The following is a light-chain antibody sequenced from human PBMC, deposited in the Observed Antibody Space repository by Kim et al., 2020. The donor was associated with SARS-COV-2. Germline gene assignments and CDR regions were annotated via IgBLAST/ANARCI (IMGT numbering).Light chain of an antibody. CDR1: QSVKSH. CDR3: QQHSDWPPSLT. V-gene: IGKV3-11*01. Sequence: PGESATLSCRASQSVKSHLGWYQQKPGQAPRLLMYDVSNRATGIPARFSGSGFGTDFTLTISSLEPEDFAVYYCQQHSDWPPSLTFGGGTKVEIK. CDR2: DVS. J-gene: IGKJ4*01.